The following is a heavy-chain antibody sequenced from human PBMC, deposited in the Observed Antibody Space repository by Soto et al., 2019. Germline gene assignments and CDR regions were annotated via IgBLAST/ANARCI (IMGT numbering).Heavy chain of an antibody. V-gene: IGHV3-23*01. Sequence: EVQLLESGGGLVQPGGSLRLSCAASGFTFSSYAMSWVRQAPGKGLEWVSAISGSGGSTYYADSVKGRFTISRDNSKNTLYLQMNSLRVEDTAVYYCAKGGRYCSGGSCYSGFDPWGQGTLVTVSS. CDR1: GFTFSSYA. J-gene: IGHJ5*02. D-gene: IGHD2-15*01. CDR3: AKGGRYCSGGSCYSGFDP. CDR2: ISGSGGST.